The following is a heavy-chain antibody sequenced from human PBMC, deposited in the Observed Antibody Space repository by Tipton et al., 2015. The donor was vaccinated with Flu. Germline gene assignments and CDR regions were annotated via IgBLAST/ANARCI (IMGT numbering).Heavy chain of an antibody. CDR1: AFTFSNYW. Sequence: SLRLSCVDSAFTFSNYWMSWVRQAPGKGLEWVANINQDGSERYYVDPVKGRFTISRDNTKNSVSLQMNSLRVEDTAVYYCARAMALAESYWGQGTLVTVSS. J-gene: IGHJ4*02. V-gene: IGHV3-7*03. CDR3: ARAMALAESY. D-gene: IGHD3-10*01. CDR2: INQDGSER.